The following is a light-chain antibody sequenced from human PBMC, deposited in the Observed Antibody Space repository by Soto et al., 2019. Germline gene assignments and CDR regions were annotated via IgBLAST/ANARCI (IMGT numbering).Light chain of an antibody. CDR2: DAS. J-gene: IGKJ4*01. V-gene: IGKV3-11*01. Sequence: ETVLTQSPAILSLSPGERATLSCRASQSVSSYLAWYQQKPGQAPRLLIYDASNRATGIPARFSGSGSGTEFTLTISSLEPEDFAVDYCQQRSNWLTFGGGTKVDIK. CDR1: QSVSSY. CDR3: QQRSNWLT.